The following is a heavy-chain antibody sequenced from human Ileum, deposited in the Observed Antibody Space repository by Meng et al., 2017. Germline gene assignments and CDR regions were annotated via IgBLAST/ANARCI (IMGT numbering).Heavy chain of an antibody. Sequence: QVQLLYSGLGLVWSSGTLSRTGAVSGCSISSSDWWSWVRQPPGKGLEWIAEMNRGGSHNYNPSLQRRVTMSVDQSNDHLSLQLPSVTAADTAVYYCAHIFDSWGQGTLVTVSS. V-gene: IGHV4-4*02. CDR1: GCSISSSDW. CDR3: AHIFDS. CDR2: MNRGGSH. J-gene: IGHJ4*02.